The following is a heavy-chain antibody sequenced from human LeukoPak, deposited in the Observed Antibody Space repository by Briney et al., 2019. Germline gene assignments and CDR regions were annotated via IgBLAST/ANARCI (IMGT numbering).Heavy chain of an antibody. Sequence: PGGSPRLSCAASGFTFRDFGMHWVRQAPGQGPEWVSGISGHSDSTYHADSVKGRFTISRDNSKNTLYLQMNSLRAEDTAVYYCAGYVWGTYRYTNYWGQGTLVTVSS. CDR3: AGYVWGTYRYTNY. J-gene: IGHJ4*02. CDR2: ISGHSDST. V-gene: IGHV3-23*01. D-gene: IGHD3-16*02. CDR1: GFTFRDFG.